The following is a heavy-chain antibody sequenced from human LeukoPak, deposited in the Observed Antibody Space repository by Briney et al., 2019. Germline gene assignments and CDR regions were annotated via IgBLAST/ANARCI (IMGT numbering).Heavy chain of an antibody. J-gene: IGHJ4*02. CDR1: GFTFSSYA. CDR2: ISYDGSNK. V-gene: IGHV3-30*04. CDR3: ARGRGLASDY. Sequence: GRSLRLSCAASGFTFSSYAMHWVRQAPGKGLEWVAVISYDGSNKYYVDSVKGRFTISRDNSKNTLYLQMNSLRAEDTAVYYCARGRGLASDYWGQGTLVTVSS.